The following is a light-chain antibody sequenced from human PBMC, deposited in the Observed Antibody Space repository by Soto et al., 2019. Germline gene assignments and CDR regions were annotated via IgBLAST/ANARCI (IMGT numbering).Light chain of an antibody. Sequence: EIVMTQSPATLSVFPGERATLSCRASQSVSSNLAWYQQKPGQAPRLLIYGASTMATGITVRFSGSGSGTEFTLTISSLQSEDFVVYYCQQYNNWPPYTFGQGTKLEIK. V-gene: IGKV3-15*01. CDR3: QQYNNWPPYT. J-gene: IGKJ2*01. CDR1: QSVSSN. CDR2: GAS.